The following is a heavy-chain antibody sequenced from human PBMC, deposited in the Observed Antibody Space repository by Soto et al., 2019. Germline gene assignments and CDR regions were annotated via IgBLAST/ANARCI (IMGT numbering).Heavy chain of an antibody. V-gene: IGHV3-30*18. CDR3: AKDFRIGWFDP. D-gene: IGHD2-15*01. Sequence: PGGSLRLSCAASGFTFSSYGMHWVRQAPGKGLEWVAVISYDGSNKYYADSVKGRFTISRDNSKNTLYLQMNSLRAEDTAVYYCAKDFRIGWFDPWGQGTLVTVSS. CDR2: ISYDGSNK. CDR1: GFTFSSYG. J-gene: IGHJ5*02.